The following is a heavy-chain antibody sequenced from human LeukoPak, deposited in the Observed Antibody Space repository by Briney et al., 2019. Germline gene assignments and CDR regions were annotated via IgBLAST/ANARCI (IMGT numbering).Heavy chain of an antibody. D-gene: IGHD5-18*01. J-gene: IGHJ4*02. V-gene: IGHV3-30*04. Sequence: GGSLRLSCAASGFTFSSYAMHWVRQAPGKGLEWVAVISYDGSNKYYADSVKGRFTISRDNSKNTLYLQMSSLRAEDTAVYYCAKPVGDTAMVFDYWGQGTLVTVSS. CDR1: GFTFSSYA. CDR2: ISYDGSNK. CDR3: AKPVGDTAMVFDY.